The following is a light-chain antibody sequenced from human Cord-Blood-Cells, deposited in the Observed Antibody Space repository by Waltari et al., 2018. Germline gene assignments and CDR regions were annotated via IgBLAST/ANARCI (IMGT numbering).Light chain of an antibody. Sequence: SYELTQPPSVSVSPGQTARITCSGDALPKQYAYWYQQKPGQAPVLVIYKDSARPSGSPERFSGSSSGTTVTLTISGVQAEDEADYYCQSADSSGTWVFGGGTKLTVL. CDR3: QSADSSGTWV. CDR2: KDS. CDR1: ALPKQY. V-gene: IGLV3-25*03. J-gene: IGLJ3*02.